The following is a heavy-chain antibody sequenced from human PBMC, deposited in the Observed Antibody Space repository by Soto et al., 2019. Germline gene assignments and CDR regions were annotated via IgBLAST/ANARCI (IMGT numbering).Heavy chain of an antibody. Sequence: PSETLSLTCAVSGYSISSGYYWGWIRQTPGKGREWIGSIYHSGNTFYNPSLKSRVTISIDTSKNQFSLKLSSLTAADTAIFYCARVSYCSTTSCYSGDSYYFDYWGRGTLVTVSS. CDR2: IYHSGNT. V-gene: IGHV4-38-2*01. CDR3: ARVSYCSTTSCYSGDSYYFDY. CDR1: GYSISSGYY. D-gene: IGHD2-2*01. J-gene: IGHJ4*02.